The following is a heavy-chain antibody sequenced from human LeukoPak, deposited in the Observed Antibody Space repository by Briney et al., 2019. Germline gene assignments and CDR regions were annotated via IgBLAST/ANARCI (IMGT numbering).Heavy chain of an antibody. Sequence: SETLSLTCAVYGGSFSGYYWSWIRQPPGKGLEWIGYIYYSGSTNYNPSLKSRVTISVDTSKNQFSLKLSSVTAADTAVYYCARDGGDFSWGQGTLVTVSS. CDR2: IYYSGST. CDR3: ARDGGDFS. J-gene: IGHJ4*02. D-gene: IGHD2-21*02. CDR1: GGSFSGYY. V-gene: IGHV4-59*01.